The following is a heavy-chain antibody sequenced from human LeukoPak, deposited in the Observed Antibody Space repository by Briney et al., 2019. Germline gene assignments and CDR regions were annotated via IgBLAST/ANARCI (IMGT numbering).Heavy chain of an antibody. V-gene: IGHV3-23*01. Sequence: GGSLRLSCAASGFTFSSYAMSWVRQAPGKGLEWVAEISGSGGSTYYAHSVKGRFTISRHNSKNTLYLQMNSLRAEDTAVYYCANAHGSYRHSYYYYGMDVWGQGTTVTVSS. CDR1: GFTFSSYA. CDR3: ANAHGSYRHSYYYYGMDV. J-gene: IGHJ6*02. D-gene: IGHD1-26*01. CDR2: ISGSGGST.